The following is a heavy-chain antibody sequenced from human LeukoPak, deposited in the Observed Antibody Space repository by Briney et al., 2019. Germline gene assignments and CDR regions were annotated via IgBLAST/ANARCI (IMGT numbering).Heavy chain of an antibody. Sequence: GESLKISCKGSGYSFTSYWIGWVRQMPGKGLEWMGIIYPGDSDTRYSPSFQGQVTISADKSISTAYLQWSSLKASDTAMYYCAIFDFLFGEINNWFDPWGQGTLVTVSS. J-gene: IGHJ5*02. V-gene: IGHV5-51*01. CDR2: IYPGDSDT. D-gene: IGHD3-16*01. CDR3: AIFDFLFGEINNWFDP. CDR1: GYSFTSYW.